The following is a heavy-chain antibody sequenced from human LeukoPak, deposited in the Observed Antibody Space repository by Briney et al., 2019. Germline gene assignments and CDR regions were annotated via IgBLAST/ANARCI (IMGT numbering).Heavy chain of an antibody. Sequence: ASLKVSCKASGYTFTSYGISCVRQAPGQGLEWMGWISAYNGNTNYAQKLQGRVTMTTDTSTSTAYMELSSLRSEDTAVYYCADLSSSGGYWGQGTLVTVSS. CDR3: ADLSSSGGY. D-gene: IGHD6-13*01. CDR1: GYTFTSYG. V-gene: IGHV1-18*01. CDR2: ISAYNGNT. J-gene: IGHJ4*02.